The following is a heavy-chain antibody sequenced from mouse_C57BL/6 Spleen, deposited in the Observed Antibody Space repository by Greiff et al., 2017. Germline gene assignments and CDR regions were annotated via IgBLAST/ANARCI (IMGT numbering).Heavy chain of an antibody. CDR3: ARRHYSNYGGFAY. V-gene: IGHV1-19*01. J-gene: IGHJ3*01. Sequence: EVQLQQSGPVLVKPGASVKMSCKASGYTFTDYYMNWVKQSPGKSLEWIGVINPYNGGTSYDQKFQGKATLTVDKSSSTAYMELNSLTSEYSAVYYCARRHYSNYGGFAYWGQGTLVTVSA. CDR2: INPYNGGT. CDR1: GYTFTDYY. D-gene: IGHD2-5*01.